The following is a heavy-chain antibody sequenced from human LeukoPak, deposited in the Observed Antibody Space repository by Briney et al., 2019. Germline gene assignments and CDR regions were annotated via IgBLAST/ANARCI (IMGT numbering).Heavy chain of an antibody. Sequence: GGSLRLSCAASGFTFTTYSMTWVRQAPGRGLEWVARIKEDGSDIHYVDSVKGRLTISRDNSKSTLYLQMISLRTEDTAVYYCARADGSVAGPPSGHWGQGTLVTVSS. D-gene: IGHD6-19*01. CDR2: IKEDGSDI. CDR1: GFTFTTYS. CDR3: ARADGSVAGPPSGH. V-gene: IGHV3-7*02. J-gene: IGHJ4*02.